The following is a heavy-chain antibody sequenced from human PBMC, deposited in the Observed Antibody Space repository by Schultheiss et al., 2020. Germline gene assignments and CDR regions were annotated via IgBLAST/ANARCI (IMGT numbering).Heavy chain of an antibody. CDR1: GGSISSSGHF. CDR2: IYYSGNT. CDR3: ARVSSSPFEDYFDY. V-gene: IGHV4-39*07. Sequence: SATLSLTCTVSGGSISSSGHFWAWVRQPPGKGLDWIGSIYYSGNTYYNPSLKSRVTISVDTSKNQFSLKLSSVTAADTAIYYCARVSSSPFEDYFDYWGQGTLVTVSS. D-gene: IGHD6-6*01. J-gene: IGHJ4*02.